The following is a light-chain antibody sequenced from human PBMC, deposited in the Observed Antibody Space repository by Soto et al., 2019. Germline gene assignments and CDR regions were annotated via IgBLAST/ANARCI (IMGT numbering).Light chain of an antibody. J-gene: IGKJ2*01. Sequence: EIVLVQSPGTLSLSPGARATLSCRASQSVSSSYFAWYQQKPGQAPRLLIYGTSSRATGIPDRLSGSGSGTDFTLTISRLEPEDLAVYYCQQYGSSSYTFGQGTKLEIK. CDR1: QSVSSSY. CDR3: QQYGSSSYT. V-gene: IGKV3-20*01. CDR2: GTS.